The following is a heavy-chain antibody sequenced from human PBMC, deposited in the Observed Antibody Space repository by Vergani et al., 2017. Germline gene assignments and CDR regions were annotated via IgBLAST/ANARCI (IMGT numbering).Heavy chain of an antibody. Sequence: QVQLQESGPGLVKPSQTLSLTCTVSGGSISSGSYYWRWIRPPAGKGLEWIGRIYTSGSTNYNPSLKSRVTMSVDTSKNQFSLKLSSVTAADTAVYYCARGPRYYDSSGYPLFFEYWGQGTLVTISS. V-gene: IGHV4-61*02. CDR1: GGSISSGSYY. CDR2: IYTSGST. D-gene: IGHD3-22*01. J-gene: IGHJ4*02. CDR3: ARGPRYYDSSGYPLFFEY.